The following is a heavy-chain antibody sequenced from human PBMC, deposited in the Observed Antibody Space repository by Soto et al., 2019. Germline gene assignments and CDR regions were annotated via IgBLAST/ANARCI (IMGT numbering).Heavy chain of an antibody. CDR2: IYYSGST. Sequence: QVQLQESGPGLVKPSQTLSLTCTVSGGSISSGGYYWSWIRQHPGKGLEWIGYIYYSGSTYYNPSLKGRVTISVHTSKNQFSLKLSSVTAADTAVYYGARAHVDIVATTYWYGMDVWGQGTTVTVSS. CDR3: ARAHVDIVATTYWYGMDV. D-gene: IGHD5-12*01. CDR1: GGSISSGGYY. J-gene: IGHJ6*02. V-gene: IGHV4-31*03.